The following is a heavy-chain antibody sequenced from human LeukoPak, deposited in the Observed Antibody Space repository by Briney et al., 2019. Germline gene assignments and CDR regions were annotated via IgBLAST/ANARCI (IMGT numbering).Heavy chain of an antibody. J-gene: IGHJ5*02. CDR1: GDTFTRYY. V-gene: IGHV1-46*01. CDR3: AIKGYCSGGSCYSGFDP. D-gene: IGHD2-15*01. Sequence: ASVKVSCKASGDTFTRYYMHWVRQAPGQGLEWMGIINLSGGSTRYAQNFQGRVTMTRDTSTSAVYMELSSLRSEDTAVYYCAIKGYCSGGSCYSGFDPWGQGTLVTVSS. CDR2: INLSGGST.